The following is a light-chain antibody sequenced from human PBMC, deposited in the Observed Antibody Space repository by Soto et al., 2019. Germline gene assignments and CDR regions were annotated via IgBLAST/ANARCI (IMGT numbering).Light chain of an antibody. Sequence: EIVLTQSPATLSLSPGERATLSCRASQSVSRYLAWYQQQPGQGPRLLIYDASNRATGIPARFSGSGSGTDFTLTISSLEPEDFAVYYCQQRSNWPPATFGQGTKVEIK. J-gene: IGKJ1*01. CDR3: QQRSNWPPAT. CDR1: QSVSRY. V-gene: IGKV3-11*01. CDR2: DAS.